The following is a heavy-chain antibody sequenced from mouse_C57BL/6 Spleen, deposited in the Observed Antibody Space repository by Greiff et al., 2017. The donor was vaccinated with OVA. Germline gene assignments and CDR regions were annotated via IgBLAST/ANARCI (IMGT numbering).Heavy chain of an antibody. CDR1: GFSLTSYA. CDR2: IWTGGGT. Sequence: QVQLQQSGPGLVAPSQSLSITCTVSGFSLTSYAISWVRQPPGKGLEWLGVIWTGGGTNYNSALKSRLSISKDNSTSQVFLKMNSLHTDDTASYYCARFTTVAPLDYWGQGTTLTVSS. J-gene: IGHJ2*01. V-gene: IGHV2-9-1*01. CDR3: ARFTTVAPLDY. D-gene: IGHD1-1*01.